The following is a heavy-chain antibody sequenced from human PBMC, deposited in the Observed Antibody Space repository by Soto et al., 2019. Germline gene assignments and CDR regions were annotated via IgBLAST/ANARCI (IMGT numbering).Heavy chain of an antibody. CDR2: ISSSGSTI. V-gene: IGHV3-48*03. CDR3: ARGPSGWYSFTSYFDY. D-gene: IGHD6-19*01. Sequence: EVQLVESGGGLVQPGGSLRLSCAASGFTFSSYEMNWVRQAPGKGLEWVSYISSSGSTIYYADSVKGRFTISRDNAKNSLYLQMNSLRAEDTSVYYCARGPSGWYSFTSYFDYWGQGTLVTVSS. CDR1: GFTFSSYE. J-gene: IGHJ4*02.